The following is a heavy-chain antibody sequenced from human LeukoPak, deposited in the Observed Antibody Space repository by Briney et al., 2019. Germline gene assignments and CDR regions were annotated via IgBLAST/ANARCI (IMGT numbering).Heavy chain of an antibody. CDR1: GGSISSTNW. CDR3: SRESGAFRPFGY. V-gene: IGHV4-4*02. Sequence: SETLSLTCGVSGGSISSTNWWRWVRQPPGQGLEWIGEISLTGETNYNPSLNGRVTMSLDESSNKLSLKLTSVTAADTAIYYCSRESGAFRPFGYWGQGTLVIVPS. J-gene: IGHJ4*02. D-gene: IGHD1-26*01. CDR2: ISLTGET.